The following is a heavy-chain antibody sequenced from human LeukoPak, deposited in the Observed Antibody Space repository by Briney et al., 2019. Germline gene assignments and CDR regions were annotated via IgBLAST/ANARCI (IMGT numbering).Heavy chain of an antibody. V-gene: IGHV4-4*02. D-gene: IGHD2/OR15-2a*01. J-gene: IGHJ4*02. Sequence: PSETLSLTCGVSGGSIDITNYWSWVRQAGGRGLEWIGEISHSGTTNYNPSLRSRVTMFLDRANNQFSLSLTSVTAADSAVYYCTRENRPFCPFAYWGQGVLVTVSS. CDR3: TRENRPFCPFAY. CDR2: ISHSGTT. CDR1: GGSIDITNY.